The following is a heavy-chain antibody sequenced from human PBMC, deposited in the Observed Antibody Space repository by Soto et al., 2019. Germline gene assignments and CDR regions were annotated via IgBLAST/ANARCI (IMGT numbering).Heavy chain of an antibody. J-gene: IGHJ2*01. CDR1: GGTFSSYT. Sequence: SVKVSCKASGGTFSSYTISWVRQAPGQGLEWMGRIIPILGIANYAQKFQGRVTITADKSTSTAYMELSSLRSEDTAVYYCARDAAYVVNDWYAHLWGLGSLV. CDR2: IIPILGIA. CDR3: ARDAAYVVNDWYAHL. D-gene: IGHD3-9*01. V-gene: IGHV1-69*04.